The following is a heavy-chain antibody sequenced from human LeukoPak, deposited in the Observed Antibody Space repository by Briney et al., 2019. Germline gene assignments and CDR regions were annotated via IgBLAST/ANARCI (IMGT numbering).Heavy chain of an antibody. V-gene: IGHV1-69*05. Sequence: SVKVSCKASGGTLSSYAISWVRQAPGQGLEWMGGIIPIFGTANYAQKFQGRVTITTDESTSTAYMELSSLRSEDTAVYYCARGGYDSSGYGAFDIWGQGTMVTVSS. CDR2: IIPIFGTA. J-gene: IGHJ3*02. D-gene: IGHD3-22*01. CDR1: GGTLSSYA. CDR3: ARGGYDSSGYGAFDI.